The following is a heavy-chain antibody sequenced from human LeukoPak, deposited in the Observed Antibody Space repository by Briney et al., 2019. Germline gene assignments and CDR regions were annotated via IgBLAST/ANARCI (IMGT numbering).Heavy chain of an antibody. CDR3: AARHCSSTSCYKQRLNNFDY. V-gene: IGHV3-21*01. Sequence: PGGSLRLSSAASGFTFSSYSMNWVRQAPGKGLEWVSSISSSSSYIYYADSVKGRFTISRDNAKNSLYLQMNSLRAEDTAVYYCAARHCSSTSCYKQRLNNFDYWGQGTLVTVSS. CDR1: GFTFSSYS. D-gene: IGHD2-2*02. J-gene: IGHJ4*02. CDR2: ISSSSSYI.